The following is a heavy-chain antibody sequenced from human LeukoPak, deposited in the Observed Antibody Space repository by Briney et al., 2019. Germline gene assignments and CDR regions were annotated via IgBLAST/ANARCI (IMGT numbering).Heavy chain of an antibody. CDR1: GFTFSSYG. CDR3: ATNPTRTAPLNFDY. V-gene: IGHV3-30*03. Sequence: PGGSLRLSCAASGFTFSSYGMHWVRQAPGKGLEWVAVISYDGSNKYYADSVKGRFTISRDNSKNTLYLQMNSLRAEDTAVYYCATNPTRTAPLNFDYWGQGTLVTVSS. J-gene: IGHJ4*02. D-gene: IGHD1-14*01. CDR2: ISYDGSNK.